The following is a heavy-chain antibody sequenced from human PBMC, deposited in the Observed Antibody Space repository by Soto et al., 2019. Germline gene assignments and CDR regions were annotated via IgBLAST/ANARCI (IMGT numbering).Heavy chain of an antibody. V-gene: IGHV4-39*01. J-gene: IGHJ4*02. CDR3: ARQHYYDSSGYYTWN. CDR2: VHYSGST. Sequence: SETLSLTCSVSGGSIRSNIYYWGRIRQPPGKGLEWIATVHYSGSTYYTPYLKNRVTISADTSNNQFSLRLNSVTAADTAVYYCARQHYYDSSGYYTWNWGQGTLVTVSS. CDR1: GGSIRSNIYY. D-gene: IGHD3-22*01.